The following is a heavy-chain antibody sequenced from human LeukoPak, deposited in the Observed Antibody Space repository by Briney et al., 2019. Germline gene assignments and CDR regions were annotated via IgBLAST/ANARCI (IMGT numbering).Heavy chain of an antibody. J-gene: IGHJ6*02. CDR2: ICSSSTYI. CDR1: GFTFSSYT. Sequence: GGSLRLSCAASGFTFSSYTINWVRQAPGKGLEWVSSICSSSTYIYYADSVKGRFTISRDNSKNTLYLQMGSLRAEDMAVYYCARVGYTSYYYYGMDVWGQGTTVTVSS. V-gene: IGHV3-21*01. D-gene: IGHD6-13*01. CDR3: ARVGYTSYYYYGMDV.